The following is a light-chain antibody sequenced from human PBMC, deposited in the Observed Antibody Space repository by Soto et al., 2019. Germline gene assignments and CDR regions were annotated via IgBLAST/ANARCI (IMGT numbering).Light chain of an antibody. CDR2: DAS. CDR3: QQYNTYSKT. Sequence: STLSASVGDRVTITCRASQSISTWLAWYQQRPGKAPKLLIFDASSLESGVPSRFSGSGSGTEFTLTISSLQSDDFATYFCQQYNTYSKTFGQGTKVDIK. V-gene: IGKV1-5*01. J-gene: IGKJ1*01. CDR1: QSISTW.